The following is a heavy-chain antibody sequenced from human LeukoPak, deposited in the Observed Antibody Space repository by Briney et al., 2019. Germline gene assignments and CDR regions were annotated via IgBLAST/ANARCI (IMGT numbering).Heavy chain of an antibody. D-gene: IGHD1-26*01. J-gene: IGHJ6*02. V-gene: IGHV3-74*01. CDR2: INSDGSST. CDR1: GFTFSSYW. Sequence: GGSLRLSCAASGFTFSSYWMHWVRQAPGKGLVWVSRINSDGSSTSYADSVKGRFTISRDNAKNTLYLQMNSLRAEDTAVYYCARGPEGVGAPTDYYYYYGMDVWGQGTTVTVSS. CDR3: ARGPEGVGAPTDYYYYYGMDV.